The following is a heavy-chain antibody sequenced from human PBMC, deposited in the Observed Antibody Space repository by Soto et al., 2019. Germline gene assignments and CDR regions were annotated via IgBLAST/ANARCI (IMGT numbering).Heavy chain of an antibody. J-gene: IGHJ4*02. CDR2: IYHSGST. V-gene: IGHV4-4*02. Sequence: AXETLSLTCAVSGGSLSISNWWGCVRQPPGKGLECIGEIYHSGSTNYNPSLKSRVTISVDKSKNQFSLKLSSVTAADTAVYYCAIVRYYGSGSYYKSSFDYWSQGTLVTAP. CDR1: GGSLSISNW. D-gene: IGHD3-10*01. CDR3: AIVRYYGSGSYYKSSFDY.